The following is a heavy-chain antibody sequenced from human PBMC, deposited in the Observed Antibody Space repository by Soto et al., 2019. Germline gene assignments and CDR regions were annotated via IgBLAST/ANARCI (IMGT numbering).Heavy chain of an antibody. CDR3: ASGHLPYYYYMDV. CDR1: GYTLTELS. Sequence: GASVKVSCKVSGYTLTELSIHWVRQAPGKGLEWMGGFDPEDGETIYAQKFQGRVTMTEDTSTDTAYMELSSLRPEDTAVYYCASGHLPYYYYMDVWGKGTTVTVSS. CDR2: FDPEDGET. J-gene: IGHJ6*03. V-gene: IGHV1-24*01.